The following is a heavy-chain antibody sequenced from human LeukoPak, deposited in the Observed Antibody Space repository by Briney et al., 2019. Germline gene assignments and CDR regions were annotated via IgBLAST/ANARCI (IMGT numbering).Heavy chain of an antibody. CDR2: IPKDGTNK. J-gene: IGHJ6*03. D-gene: IGHD6-6*01. CDR1: GFTFSQYG. Sequence: GGSLRLSCAASGFTFSQYGMHWVRQAPGKGLEWVGYIPKDGTNKFYADSVKGRFTISRDNSKNTLSLQMNSLRPEDTALYYCAKARGISAPTGYYYYMDVWADGTTVTVSS. CDR3: AKARGISAPTGYYYYMDV. V-gene: IGHV3-30*02.